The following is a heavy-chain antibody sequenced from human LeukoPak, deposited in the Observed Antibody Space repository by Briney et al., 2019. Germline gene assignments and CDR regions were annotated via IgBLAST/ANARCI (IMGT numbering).Heavy chain of an antibody. CDR1: GYRFTSYW. J-gene: IGHJ4*02. D-gene: IGHD5-12*01. Sequence: GESLRISCKGSGYRFTSYWITWVRQMPGKGLEWTGRIDPSDSYTKYSPSFQGHVTISADKSISTGYLQWSSLKASDTAMYYCASGNDYRLDYWGQGTLVTVSS. CDR2: IDPSDSYT. V-gene: IGHV5-10-1*01. CDR3: ASGNDYRLDY.